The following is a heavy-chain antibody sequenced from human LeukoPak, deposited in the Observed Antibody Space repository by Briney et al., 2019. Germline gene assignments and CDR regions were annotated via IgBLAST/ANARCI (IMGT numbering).Heavy chain of an antibody. CDR1: GFTFSGYW. CDR2: INSEGRTT. V-gene: IGHV3-74*01. J-gene: IGHJ5*02. CDR3: ARASGWSTNWFDP. D-gene: IGHD6-19*01. Sequence: GGSLRLSCAASGFTFSGYWMHWVRQAPGKGLVWVAHINSEGRTTTYADSVKGRFTISRDSAKNTPYLQMNSVRAEDTAVYYCARASGWSTNWFDPWGQGTLVTVSS.